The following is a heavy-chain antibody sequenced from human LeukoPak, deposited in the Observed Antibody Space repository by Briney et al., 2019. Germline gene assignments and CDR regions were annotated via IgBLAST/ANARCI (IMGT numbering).Heavy chain of an antibody. CDR2: VYYRGST. V-gene: IGHV4-39*01. Sequence: SETLSLTCTVSGASINSNNYYWSSIRQSPGKGLEWIGTVYYRGSTYYNPSLKSRVTISVGTSRKQFSLKLSSVTAADTAVYYCVRQWDSSGYYGGGFDYWGQGTLVTVSS. D-gene: IGHD3-22*01. CDR1: GASINSNNYY. J-gene: IGHJ4*02. CDR3: VRQWDSSGYYGGGFDY.